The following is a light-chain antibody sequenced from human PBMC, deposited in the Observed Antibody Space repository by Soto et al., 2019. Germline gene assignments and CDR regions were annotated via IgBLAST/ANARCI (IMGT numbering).Light chain of an antibody. J-gene: IGKJ1*01. V-gene: IGKV1-27*01. CDR3: QNYNGAPWT. CDR2: AAS. Sequence: DIQMTQSPSSLSASVGDRVTITCRASQGISNYLVWYQQKPGKVPKLLIYAASTLQSGVPSRFSGSGSGTDFTLTISSLQPADVATYYCQNYNGAPWTFVQGTKVEIK. CDR1: QGISNY.